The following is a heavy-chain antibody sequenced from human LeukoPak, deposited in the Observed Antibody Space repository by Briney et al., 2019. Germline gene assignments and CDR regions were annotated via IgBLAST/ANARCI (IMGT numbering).Heavy chain of an antibody. V-gene: IGHV1-18*01. CDR3: VLLRPWFFFDY. CDR1: GYTFTSNG. D-gene: IGHD2-2*01. J-gene: IGHJ4*02. CDR2: ISAYNGNT. Sequence: GASVKVSCKASGYTFTSNGISWVRQAPGQGLEWMGWISAYNGNTNYAQKLQGRVTMTTDTSTSTAYMELRSLRSDDTAVYYCVLLRPWFFFDYWGQGTLVTVSS.